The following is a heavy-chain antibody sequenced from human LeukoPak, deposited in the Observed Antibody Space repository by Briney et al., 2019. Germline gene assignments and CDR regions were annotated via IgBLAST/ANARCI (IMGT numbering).Heavy chain of an antibody. D-gene: IGHD3-10*01. CDR3: ARAKLLVYYYYLDV. V-gene: IGHV4-59*01. CDR1: GGSISSYD. Sequence: SETLSLTCTVSGGSISSYDWSWIRQPPGKGLEWIGYIYYSGSTYYNPSLKSRVTISVDTSKNQFSLKLSSVTAADTAVYYCARAKLLVYYYYLDVWGKGTTVTVSS. J-gene: IGHJ6*03. CDR2: IYYSGST.